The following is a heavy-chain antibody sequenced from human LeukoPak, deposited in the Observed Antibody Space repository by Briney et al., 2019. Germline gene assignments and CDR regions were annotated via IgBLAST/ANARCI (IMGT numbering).Heavy chain of an antibody. CDR2: ISGSGVST. J-gene: IGHJ6*04. D-gene: IGHD3-10*02. CDR3: AELGITMIGGV. CDR1: GFTFSSYG. Sequence: PGGTLRLSCAASGFTFSSYGMSWVRQAPGKGLEWVSHISGSGVSTYYADSVKGRFTISRDNSKNTLYLQMNSLRAEDTAVYYCAELGITMIGGVWGKGTTVTISS. V-gene: IGHV3-23*01.